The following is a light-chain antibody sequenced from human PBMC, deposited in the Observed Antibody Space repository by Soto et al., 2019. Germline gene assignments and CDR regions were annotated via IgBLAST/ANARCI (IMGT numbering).Light chain of an antibody. CDR2: KAS. CDR1: QSISSW. CDR3: QQYNSYPYT. Sequence: DIQMTQSPSTLSASVGDRVTITCRASQSISSWLAWYLQKPGKAPKLLIYKASNLESGDPSRFSGSGSGTEFTLTISSLQPDDFATYYCQQYNSYPYTFGQGTKLEIK. J-gene: IGKJ2*01. V-gene: IGKV1-5*03.